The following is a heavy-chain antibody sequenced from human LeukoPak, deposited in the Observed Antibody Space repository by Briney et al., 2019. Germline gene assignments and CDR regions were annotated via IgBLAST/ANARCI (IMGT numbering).Heavy chain of an antibody. J-gene: IGHJ3*02. V-gene: IGHV1-24*01. D-gene: IGHD3-10*01. CDR3: ATWGQTPGGAFDI. CDR1: VYTLTELS. CDR2: FDPEDGET. Sequence: ASVKVSCKVSVYTLTELSMHWVRQAPGKGLEGRGGFDPEDGETIYAQKFQGRVTMTEDTSTDTAYMELSSLRSEDTAVYYCATWGQTPGGAFDIWGQGTMVTVSS.